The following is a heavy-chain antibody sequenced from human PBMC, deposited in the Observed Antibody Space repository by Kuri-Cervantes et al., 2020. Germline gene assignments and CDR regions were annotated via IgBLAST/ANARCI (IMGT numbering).Heavy chain of an antibody. D-gene: IGHD2-15*01. CDR2: IYYSGST. Sequence: SQTLSLTCAVSGGSISSGGYSWSWIRQPPGKGLEWIGYIYYSGSTNYNPSLKSRVTISVDTSKNQFSLELSSVTAADTAVYYCVVAPSSISAFDIWGQGTMVTVSS. CDR1: GGSISSGGYS. V-gene: IGHV4-30-4*07. CDR3: VVAPSSISAFDI. J-gene: IGHJ3*02.